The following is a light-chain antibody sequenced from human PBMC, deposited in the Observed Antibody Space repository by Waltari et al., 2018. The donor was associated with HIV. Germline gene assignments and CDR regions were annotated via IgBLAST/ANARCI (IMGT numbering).Light chain of an antibody. V-gene: IGLV1-44*01. CDR3: AAWDDNLNGL. Sequence: QSVLTQPPPASGILGQRVTISCSGRRSNIGSNTVNWYQQLPGTALKRLISDDNRRPSGVPARFSGSKSGTAASLAISGLQSEDEADYYCAAWDDNLNGLFGGGTKLTVL. J-gene: IGLJ2*01. CDR1: RSNIGSNT. CDR2: DDN.